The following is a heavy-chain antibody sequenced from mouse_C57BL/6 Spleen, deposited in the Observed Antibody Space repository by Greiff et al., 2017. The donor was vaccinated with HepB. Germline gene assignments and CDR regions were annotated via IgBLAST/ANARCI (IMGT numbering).Heavy chain of an antibody. Sequence: EVQGVESGGGLVQPKGSLKLSCAASGFTFNTYAMHWVRQAPGKGLEWVARIRSKSSNYATYYADAVKDRFTISRDDSQSMLYLQMNNLKTAATDMYYCVGSRDGYYPYYAMDYWGQGTSVTVSS. D-gene: IGHD2-3*01. CDR1: GFTFNTYA. V-gene: IGHV10-3*01. CDR3: VGSRDGYYPYYAMDY. J-gene: IGHJ4*01. CDR2: IRSKSSNYAT.